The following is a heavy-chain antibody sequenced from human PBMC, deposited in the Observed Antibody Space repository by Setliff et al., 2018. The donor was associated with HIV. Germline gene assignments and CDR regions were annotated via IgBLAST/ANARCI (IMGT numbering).Heavy chain of an antibody. CDR1: GYTFTGYY. D-gene: IGHD2-15*01. CDR3: ARTLYGGNRLDFDY. V-gene: IGHV1-2*04. J-gene: IGHJ4*02. CDR2: INPNSGGT. Sequence: ASVKVSCKASGYTFTGYYMHWVRQAPGQGLEWMGWINPNSGGTNYAQKFQGWVTMTRDTSISTAYMELSRLRSDDTAVYYCARTLYGGNRLDFDYWGQGTLVTVS.